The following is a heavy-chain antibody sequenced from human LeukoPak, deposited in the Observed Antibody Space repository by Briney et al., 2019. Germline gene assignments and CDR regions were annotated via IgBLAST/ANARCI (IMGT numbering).Heavy chain of an antibody. CDR1: GYTFTSNY. D-gene: IGHD4-23*01. V-gene: IGHV1-46*01. Sequence: ASVKVSCKASGYTFTSNYMHWVRQAPGQGLEWMGIINPSGGSISYAQKFQGRVTMTRDTSTSTVYMELSSLRSEDTAVYYCARGRTTVVTPGYFQYWGQGTLVIVSS. J-gene: IGHJ1*01. CDR3: ARGRTTVVTPGYFQY. CDR2: INPSGGSI.